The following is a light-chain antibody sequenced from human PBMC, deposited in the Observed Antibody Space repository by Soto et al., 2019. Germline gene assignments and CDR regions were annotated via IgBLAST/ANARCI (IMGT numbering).Light chain of an antibody. J-gene: IGLJ1*01. Sequence: QSALTQPASVSGSPGQSITISCTGTSSDVGSYDLVSWYQQHPGTAPKLMIFEVNKRPLGVSNRFSGSKSGNTASLTISGLQAEDEADYYCCSYAGSSPYVFGTGTKLTVL. CDR1: SSDVGSYDL. CDR3: CSYAGSSPYV. CDR2: EVN. V-gene: IGLV2-23*02.